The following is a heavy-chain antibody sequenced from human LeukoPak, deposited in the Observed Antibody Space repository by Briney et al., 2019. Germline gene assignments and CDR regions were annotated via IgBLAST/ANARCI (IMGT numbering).Heavy chain of an antibody. J-gene: IGHJ4*02. D-gene: IGHD3-22*01. Sequence: GGSLRLSCAASGFTFSSYGMHWVRQAPGKGLEWVAVIWYDGSNKYYADSVKGRFTISRDNSKNTLYLQMNSLRAEDTAVYYCARENYDSSGYIDYWGQGTLVTVSS. V-gene: IGHV3-33*01. CDR1: GFTFSSYG. CDR3: ARENYDSSGYIDY. CDR2: IWYDGSNK.